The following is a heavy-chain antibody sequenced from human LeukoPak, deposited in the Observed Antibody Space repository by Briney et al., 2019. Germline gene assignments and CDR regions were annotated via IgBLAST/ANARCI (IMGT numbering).Heavy chain of an antibody. CDR1: GFTFDDYG. D-gene: IGHD6-19*01. Sequence: GGSLRLSCAASGFTFDDYGMSWVRQAPGKGLEWVSGINWNGGSTGYADSVKGRFTISRDNAKNSLYLQMNSLRAEDAAVYYCARDDVAVAGTDYWGQGTLVTVSS. CDR3: ARDDVAVAGTDY. CDR2: INWNGGST. J-gene: IGHJ4*02. V-gene: IGHV3-20*04.